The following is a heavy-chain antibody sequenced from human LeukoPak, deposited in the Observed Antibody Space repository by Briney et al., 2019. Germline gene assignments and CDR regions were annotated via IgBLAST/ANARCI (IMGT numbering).Heavy chain of an antibody. CDR3: ARISFEQWEHQGYFDY. V-gene: IGHV4-39*01. Sequence: KASETLSLTCTVSGGSISSSSYYWGWIRQPPGKGLEWIGSIYYSGSTYYNPSLTSRVTISVDTSKHQFSLKLSSVTAADTAVYYCARISFEQWEHQGYFDYWGQGTLVTVSS. CDR2: IYYSGST. D-gene: IGHD1-26*01. CDR1: GGSISSSSYY. J-gene: IGHJ4*02.